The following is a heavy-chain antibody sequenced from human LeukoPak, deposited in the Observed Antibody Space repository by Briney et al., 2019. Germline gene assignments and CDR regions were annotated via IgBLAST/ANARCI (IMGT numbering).Heavy chain of an antibody. D-gene: IGHD3-9*01. CDR1: GGSFSGYY. J-gene: IGHJ4*02. Sequence: SETLSLTCAVYGGSFSGYYWSWIRRPPGKGLEWIGEINHSGSTNYNPSLKSRVTISVDTSKNQFSLKLSSVIAADTAVYYCARVPTYYDILTGHFDYWGQGTLVTVSS. V-gene: IGHV4-34*01. CDR2: INHSGST. CDR3: ARVPTYYDILTGHFDY.